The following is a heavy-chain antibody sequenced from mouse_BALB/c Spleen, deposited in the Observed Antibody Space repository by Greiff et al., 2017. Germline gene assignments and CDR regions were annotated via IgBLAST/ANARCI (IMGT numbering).Heavy chain of an antibody. J-gene: IGHJ3*01. Sequence: QVLLKQPGADLVRPGVSVMLSCKASGYTFTSYWMHWIKLWPEQGLVRIGEINPSNGGTNYNEMFMSKATLTVDKSSSTAYMQLSSLTSEDAAVYYCARSGGYGNYGWFAYWGQGTRVTVSA. CDR3: ARSGGYGNYGWFAY. CDR2: INPSNGGT. CDR1: GYTFTSYW. D-gene: IGHD2-10*02. V-gene: IGHV1S81*02.